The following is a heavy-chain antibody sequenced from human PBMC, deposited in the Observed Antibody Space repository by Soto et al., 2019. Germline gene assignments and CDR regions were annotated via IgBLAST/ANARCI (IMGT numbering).Heavy chain of an antibody. J-gene: IGHJ6*02. V-gene: IGHV4-4*07. Sequence: SETLSLTCNVSGGSIRSYYWIWVRQPAGKPLEWIGRIYTSGSTNYNPSLKSRVSMSVDTSKNQFSLEVTSVTAADTAVYYCAREGASGFGMDVWGQGTTVTVSS. CDR3: AREGASGFGMDV. CDR1: GGSIRSYY. CDR2: IYTSGST. D-gene: IGHD1-26*01.